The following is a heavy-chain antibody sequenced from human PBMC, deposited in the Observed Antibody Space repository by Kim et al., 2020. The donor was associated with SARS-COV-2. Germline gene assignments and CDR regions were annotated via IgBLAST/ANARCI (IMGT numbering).Heavy chain of an antibody. V-gene: IGHV4-39*01. D-gene: IGHD2-2*01. CDR2: IYYSGST. J-gene: IGHJ4*02. CDR1: GGSISSSSYY. CDR3: ARLSPSRAPWDIVVVPAAKFYYFDY. Sequence: SETLSLTCTVSGGSISSSSYYWGWIRQPPGKGLEWIGSIYYSGSTYYKPSLKSRVTISVDTSKNQFSLKLSSVTAADTAVYYCARLSPSRAPWDIVVVPAAKFYYFDYWGQGTLVTVSS.